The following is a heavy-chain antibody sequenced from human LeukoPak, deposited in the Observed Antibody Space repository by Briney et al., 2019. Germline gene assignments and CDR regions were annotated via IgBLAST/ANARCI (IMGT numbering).Heavy chain of an antibody. CDR1: GFTFSSYG. V-gene: IGHV3-48*04. Sequence: GGSLRLSCAASGFTFSSYGMHWVRQAPGKGLEWVSYISSSGSTIYYADPVKGRFTISRDNAKNSLYLQMNSLRAEGTAVYYCARVSSSLSAWGQGTLVTVSS. J-gene: IGHJ5*02. CDR3: ARVSSSLSA. D-gene: IGHD3-16*02. CDR2: ISSSGSTI.